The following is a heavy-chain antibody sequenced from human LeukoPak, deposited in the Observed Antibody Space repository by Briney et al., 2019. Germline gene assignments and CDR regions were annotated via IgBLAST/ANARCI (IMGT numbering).Heavy chain of an antibody. CDR3: ARSERGYCSSTSCHNWFDP. CDR2: INPNSGGT. CDR1: GYTFTGYY. V-gene: IGHV1-2*02. Sequence: ASVKVSCKASGYTFTGYYMLWVRQAPGQGLERMGWINPNSGGTNYAQKFQGRVTMTRDTSISTAYMELSRLRSDDTAVYYCARSERGYCSSTSCHNWFDPWGQGTLVTVSS. J-gene: IGHJ5*02. D-gene: IGHD2-2*01.